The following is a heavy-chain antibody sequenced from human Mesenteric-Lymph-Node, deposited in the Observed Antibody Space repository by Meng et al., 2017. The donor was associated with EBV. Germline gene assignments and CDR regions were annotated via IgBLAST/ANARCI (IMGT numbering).Heavy chain of an antibody. CDR1: GFTFSDYT. D-gene: IGHD2-21*02. CDR2: ISLSSSYI. Sequence: EVQLVESGGXXXXXGXSLXPSCAASGFTFSDYTMNWVRQAPGKGLEWVSSISLSSSYIYYADSVRGRFTISRDNAKSSLTLQMNSLRADDTAVYYCARLAPIGSDWDFRDYWGQGALVTVSS. J-gene: IGHJ4*02. V-gene: IGHV3-21*01. CDR3: ARLAPIGSDWDFRDY.